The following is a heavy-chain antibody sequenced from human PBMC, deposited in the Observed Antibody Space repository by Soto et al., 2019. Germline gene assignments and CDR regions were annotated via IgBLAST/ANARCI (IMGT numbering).Heavy chain of an antibody. CDR2: IIPIFGTA. V-gene: IGHV1-69*13. CDR1: GGTFSSYA. CDR3: ARQDIVVVVAATPGGHYYYGMDV. J-gene: IGHJ6*02. D-gene: IGHD2-15*01. Sequence: RASVKVSCKASGGTFSSYAISWVRQAPGQGLEWMGGIIPIFGTANYAQKFQGRVTITADESTSTAYMELSSLRSEDTAVYYCARQDIVVVVAATPGGHYYYGMDVWGQGTTVTVSS.